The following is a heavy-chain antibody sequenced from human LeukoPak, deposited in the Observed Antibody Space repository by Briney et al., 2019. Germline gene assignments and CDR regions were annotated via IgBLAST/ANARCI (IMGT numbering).Heavy chain of an antibody. V-gene: IGHV4-34*01. CDR2: INHSGST. CDR1: GGSFSGYY. J-gene: IGHJ5*02. CDR3: ARGSKMLGYNWFDP. D-gene: IGHD1-26*01. Sequence: PSETLSLTCAVYGGSFSGYYWNWIRQPLGKGLEWIGEINHSGSTNYIPSLKSRVTISVDTSKNQFSLKLSSVTAADTAVYYCARGSKMLGYNWFDPWGQGTLVTVSS.